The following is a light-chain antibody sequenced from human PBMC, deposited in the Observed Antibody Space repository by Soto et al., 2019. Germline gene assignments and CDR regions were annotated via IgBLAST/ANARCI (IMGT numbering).Light chain of an antibody. CDR3: QQYNSNPLT. V-gene: IGKV1-5*03. CDR2: KAS. J-gene: IGKJ4*01. Sequence: DIQMTQSPSTLSASVGDRVIITCRASQSISAWLAWYQQKPGKAPTLLIYKASSLESGVPSRFRGSGSGTEFTLTISGLQPDDFATYYCQQYNSNPLTFGGGTKVEIK. CDR1: QSISAW.